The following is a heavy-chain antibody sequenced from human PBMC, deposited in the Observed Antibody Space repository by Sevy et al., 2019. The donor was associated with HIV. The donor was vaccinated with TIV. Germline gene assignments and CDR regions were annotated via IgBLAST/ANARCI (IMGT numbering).Heavy chain of an antibody. CDR3: ATIKDYYDSSGYPFDH. Sequence: ASVKVSCKVSGYTLTALSMHWVRQAPGKGLEWMGTFDPKDGETRYAQKFQGRVTMTEDTSTDTAYMELSSLRSEDTAVYFCATIKDYYDSSGYPFDHWGQGALVTVSS. D-gene: IGHD3-22*01. CDR1: GYTLTALS. CDR2: FDPKDGET. J-gene: IGHJ4*02. V-gene: IGHV1-24*01.